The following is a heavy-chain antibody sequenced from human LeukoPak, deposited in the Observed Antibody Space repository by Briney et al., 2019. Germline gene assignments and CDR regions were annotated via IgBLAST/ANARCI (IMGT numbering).Heavy chain of an antibody. D-gene: IGHD2-2*01. J-gene: IGHJ4*02. CDR3: AKVKSGIVVVPAAPIFDY. V-gene: IGHV3-23*01. CDR2: ISGSGGST. Sequence: PGGSLTLSCAASGFTFSSYAMSWVRQAPGKGLEWVSAISGSGGSTYYADSVKGRFTISRDNSKNTLYLQMNSLRAEDTAVYYCAKVKSGIVVVPAAPIFDYWGQGTLVTVSS. CDR1: GFTFSSYA.